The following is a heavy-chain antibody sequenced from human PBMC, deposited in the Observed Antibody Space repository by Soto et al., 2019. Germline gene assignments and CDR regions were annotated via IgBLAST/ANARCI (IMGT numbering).Heavy chain of an antibody. V-gene: IGHV4-39*02. D-gene: IGHD3-10*01. Sequence: SETLSLTCTVSGGSSSSSIYYWGWIRQPPGKGLEWIGSIYYSGSTYYNPSLKSRVTISVDTSKNQFSLKLSSVAAADTAVYYCARDRGITMVRGVTTYYYGMDVWGQGTTVTVS. J-gene: IGHJ6*02. CDR3: ARDRGITMVRGVTTYYYGMDV. CDR1: GGSSSSSIYY. CDR2: IYYSGST.